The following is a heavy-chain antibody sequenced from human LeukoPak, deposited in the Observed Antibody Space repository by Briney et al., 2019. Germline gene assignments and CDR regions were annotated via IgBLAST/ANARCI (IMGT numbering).Heavy chain of an antibody. CDR3: ARDAFSRISVFGVVSDAFDI. J-gene: IGHJ3*02. V-gene: IGHV3-7*01. D-gene: IGHD3-3*01. Sequence: PGGSLRLSCAASGFTFSNYWMSWVRQAPGKGPEWVANIKQDGSEKYYVDSVRGRFTISRDNAKNSLYLQMNSLRADDTAVYYCARDAFSRISVFGVVSDAFDIWGQGTMVTVSS. CDR2: IKQDGSEK. CDR1: GFTFSNYW.